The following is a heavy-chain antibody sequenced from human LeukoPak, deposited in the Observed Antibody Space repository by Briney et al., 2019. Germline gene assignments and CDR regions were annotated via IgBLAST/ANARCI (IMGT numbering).Heavy chain of an antibody. Sequence: PSETLSLTCTVSGGSISSYYWSWMRQRPGKGLEWIGYIYYSGSTNYNPSLKSRVTISVDTSKNQFSLKLSSVTAADTAVYYCARDPGDYYDSSGYFDYWGQGTLVTVSS. J-gene: IGHJ4*02. D-gene: IGHD3-22*01. CDR3: ARDPGDYYDSSGYFDY. V-gene: IGHV4-59*01. CDR1: GGSISSYY. CDR2: IYYSGST.